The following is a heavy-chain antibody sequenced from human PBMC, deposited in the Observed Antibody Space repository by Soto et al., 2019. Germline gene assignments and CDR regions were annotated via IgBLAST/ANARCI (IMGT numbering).Heavy chain of an antibody. D-gene: IGHD6-13*01. CDR1: GGTFSSYT. CDR2: IIPILGIA. Sequence: SAKVSCKASGGTFSSYTISWVRQAPGQGLEWMGRIIPILGIANYAQKFQGRVTITADKSTSTAYMELSSLRSEDTAVYYCARAGRAAAGQYYYYYYMDVWGKGTTVTVSS. CDR3: ARAGRAAAGQYYYYYYMDV. V-gene: IGHV1-69*02. J-gene: IGHJ6*03.